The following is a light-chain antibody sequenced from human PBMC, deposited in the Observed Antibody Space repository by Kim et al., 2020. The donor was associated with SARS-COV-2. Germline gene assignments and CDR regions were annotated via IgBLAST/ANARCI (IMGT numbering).Light chain of an antibody. CDR2: MNE. CDR1: SSNIGSNF. Sequence: GQRVIMSCSGSSSNIGSNFVYWYQQFPGPAPKLLIYMNEQRPSGVPDRFSGSKSGTSASLAISGLRSEDEANYYCAAWDGSLTGVVFGGGTQLTVL. J-gene: IGLJ2*01. CDR3: AAWDGSLTGVV. V-gene: IGLV1-47*01.